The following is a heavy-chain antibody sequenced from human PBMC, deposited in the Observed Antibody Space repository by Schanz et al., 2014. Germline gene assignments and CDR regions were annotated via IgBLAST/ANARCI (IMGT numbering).Heavy chain of an antibody. Sequence: EVQVVESGGGLVQPGGSLRLSCTASGFNSDDYAMHWVRQAPGKGLEWVSSISSGEGSTYYADSGKGRFTISRDNSKNTRNLQMNSLRAEDTAVYYCARDGYSVVVISPTESFDIWGQGTMVTVSP. CDR1: GFNSDDYA. CDR2: ISSGEGST. V-gene: IGHV3-23*04. J-gene: IGHJ3*02. CDR3: ARDGYSVVVISPTESFDI. D-gene: IGHD2-21*01.